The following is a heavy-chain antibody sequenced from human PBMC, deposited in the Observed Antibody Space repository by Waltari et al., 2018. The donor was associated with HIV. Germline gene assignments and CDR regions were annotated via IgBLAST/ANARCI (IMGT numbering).Heavy chain of an antibody. CDR1: GFTFSSYA. CDR3: AKSGNYYGSGSYYNY. D-gene: IGHD3-10*01. J-gene: IGHJ4*02. CDR2: ISGSGGST. Sequence: EVQLLESGGGLVQPGGSLRLSCAASGFTFSSYAMSWVRQAPGKGLEWVSAISGSGGSTYYAEAVKGRFTISRDNSKNTLYLQMNSLRAEDTAVYYCAKSGNYYGSGSYYNYWGQGTLVTVSS. V-gene: IGHV3-23*01.